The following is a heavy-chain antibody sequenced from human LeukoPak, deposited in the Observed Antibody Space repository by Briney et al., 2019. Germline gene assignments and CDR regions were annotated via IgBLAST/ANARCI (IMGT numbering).Heavy chain of an antibody. D-gene: IGHD5-18*01. Sequence: SETLSLTCAVYGGSFSGYYWSWIRQPPGKGLEWIGEINHSGSTNYNPSLKSRVTISVDTSKNQFTLKLSSVTAADTAVYYCARLRLFEHSYGRYYYYYYYMDVWGKGTTVTVSS. CDR2: INHSGST. CDR3: ARLRLFEHSYGRYYYYYYYMDV. V-gene: IGHV4-34*01. CDR1: GGSFSGYY. J-gene: IGHJ6*03.